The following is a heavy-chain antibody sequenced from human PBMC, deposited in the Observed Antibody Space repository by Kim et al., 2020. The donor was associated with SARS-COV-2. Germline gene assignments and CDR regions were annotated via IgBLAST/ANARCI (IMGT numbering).Heavy chain of an antibody. J-gene: IGHJ4*01. D-gene: IGHD6-13*01. CDR2: ISSNGGST. CDR3: ARVPGIAAAGSPFDY. CDR1: GFTFSSYA. Sequence: GGSLRLSCAASGFTFSSYAMHWVRQAPGKGLEYVSAISSNGGSTYYANSVKGRFTISRDNSKNTLYLQMGSLRAEDMAVYYCARVPGIAAAGSPFDYWG. V-gene: IGHV3-64*01.